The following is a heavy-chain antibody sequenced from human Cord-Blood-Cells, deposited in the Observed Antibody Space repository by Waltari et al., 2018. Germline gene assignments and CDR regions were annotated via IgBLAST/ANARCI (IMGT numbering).Heavy chain of an antibody. CDR2: FDPEDGET. J-gene: IGHJ4*02. CDR3: ATDPAHDSSGYYYDY. CDR1: GYPLTALS. D-gene: IGHD3-22*01. V-gene: IGHV1-24*01. Sequence: QVQLVQSGAEVKKPGASVKVSCQVSGYPLTALSLHWVRNAPGKGLEWMGGFDPEDGETIYAQKLQGRVTMTEDTSTDTAYMELSSLRSEDTAVYYCATDPAHDSSGYYYDYWGQGTLVTVSS.